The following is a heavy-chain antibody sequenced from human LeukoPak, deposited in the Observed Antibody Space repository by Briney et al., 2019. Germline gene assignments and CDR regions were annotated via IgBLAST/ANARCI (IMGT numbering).Heavy chain of an antibody. V-gene: IGHV3-11*05. D-gene: IGHD2-2*02. CDR1: AFTFSDYY. CDR3: ARDWYCSSSICYTDRNWFDP. CDR2: ISTTSSYT. J-gene: IGHJ5*02. Sequence: GGSLRLSCAASAFTFSDYYMSWIRQAPGKGLEWVSYISTTSSYTDYADSVKGRFTISRDNAKNLLYLQMNSLRPDDTAVYYCARDWYCSSSICYTDRNWFDPWGQGTLVTVSS.